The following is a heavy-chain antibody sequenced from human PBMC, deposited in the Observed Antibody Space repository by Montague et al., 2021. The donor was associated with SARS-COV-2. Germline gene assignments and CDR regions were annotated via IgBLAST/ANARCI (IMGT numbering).Heavy chain of an antibody. J-gene: IGHJ4*02. CDR1: VFTFRSYW. Sequence: SLRLSCAASVFTFRSYWMHWVRQVPGRGLVWVSRIRPDGTSTHYASSXKVRFVISRDNAKNTLSLEMTNLRVDDTAIYYCVRPLWFGDSDYYFESWGQGTLVSVSS. V-gene: IGHV3-74*01. CDR2: IRPDGTST. CDR3: VRPLWFGDSDYYFES. D-gene: IGHD3-10*01.